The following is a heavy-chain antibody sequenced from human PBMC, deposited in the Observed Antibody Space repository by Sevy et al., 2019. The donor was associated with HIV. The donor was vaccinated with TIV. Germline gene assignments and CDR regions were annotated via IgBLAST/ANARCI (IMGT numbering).Heavy chain of an antibody. V-gene: IGHV1-8*01. CDR3: ARTSSGWLGY. Sequence: ASVKVSCKASGYTFTSYDINWVRQATGQGLEWMGWMNPNSGNTGDAQKFQGRVTMTRNTSISKAYMELSSLRSEATAVYYCARTSSGWLGYWGQGTLVTVSS. D-gene: IGHD6-19*01. J-gene: IGHJ4*02. CDR2: MNPNSGNT. CDR1: GYTFTSYD.